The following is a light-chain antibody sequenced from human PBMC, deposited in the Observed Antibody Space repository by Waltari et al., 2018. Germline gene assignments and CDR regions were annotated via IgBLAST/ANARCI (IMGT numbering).Light chain of an antibody. Sequence: EIVMTQSPATLSVSPGERATLSCRASQSVSNKLAWYQQKPGQAPRLLIYGASTRATAIPGRFSGSGSGTEFTLTISSLQSEDFALYHCQQYNSWPWTFGQGTKVEL. J-gene: IGKJ1*01. CDR1: QSVSNK. V-gene: IGKV3-15*01. CDR2: GAS. CDR3: QQYNSWPWT.